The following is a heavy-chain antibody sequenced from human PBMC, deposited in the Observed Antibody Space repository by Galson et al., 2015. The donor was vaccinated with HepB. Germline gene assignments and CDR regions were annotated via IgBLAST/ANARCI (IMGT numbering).Heavy chain of an antibody. V-gene: IGHV3-30*18. CDR2: ISYDGSNK. J-gene: IGHJ4*02. CDR3: AKQNYDSSGDDY. D-gene: IGHD3-22*01. Sequence: LRLSCAASGFTFSSYGMHWVRQAPGKGLEWVAVISYDGSNKYYADSVKGRFTISRDNSKNTLYLQMNSLRAEDTAVYYCAKQNYDSSGDDYWGQGTLVTVSS. CDR1: GFTFSSYG.